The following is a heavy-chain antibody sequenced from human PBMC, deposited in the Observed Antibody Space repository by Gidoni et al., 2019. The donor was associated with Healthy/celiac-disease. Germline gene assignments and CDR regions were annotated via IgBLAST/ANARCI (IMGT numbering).Heavy chain of an antibody. CDR2: INHSGST. D-gene: IGHD2-2*01. CDR1: GGSFSGYY. J-gene: IGHJ6*02. Sequence: QVQLQQWGAGLLKPSETLSLTCAVYGGSFSGYYWSWIRQPPGKGLEWIGEINHSGSTNYNPSLKSRVTISVDTSKNQFSLKLSSVTAADTAVYYCARAKYQLLPYYYYGMDVWGQGTTVTVSS. V-gene: IGHV4-34*01. CDR3: ARAKYQLLPYYYYGMDV.